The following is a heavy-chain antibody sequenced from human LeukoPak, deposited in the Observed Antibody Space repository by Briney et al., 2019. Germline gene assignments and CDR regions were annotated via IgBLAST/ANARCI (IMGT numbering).Heavy chain of an antibody. D-gene: IGHD4-17*01. Sequence: SETLSLTCSVSGGSISDYYWTWIRQPAGKGLEWIGRINASGTTHYNPSLKSRVTMSVDTSKNQFSLKLSSVTAADTAVYYCARLSTVTTSFDYWGQGTLVTVSS. J-gene: IGHJ4*02. CDR3: ARLSTVTTSFDY. CDR1: GGSISDYY. V-gene: IGHV4-4*07. CDR2: INASGTT.